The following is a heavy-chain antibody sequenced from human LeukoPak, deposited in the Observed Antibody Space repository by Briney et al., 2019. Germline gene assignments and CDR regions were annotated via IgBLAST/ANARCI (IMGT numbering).Heavy chain of an antibody. V-gene: IGHV4-61*02. CDR3: ARSPDYYDSSGLDY. J-gene: IGHJ4*02. CDR2: IYTSGCT. CDR1: GGSTSSGSYY. Sequence: SETLSLTCTVSGGSTSSGSYYWSWIRQPAGKGLEWIGRIYTSGCTNYNPSLKSRVTISVDTSKNQFSLKLSSVTAADTAVYYCARSPDYYDSSGLDYWGQGTLVTVSS. D-gene: IGHD3-22*01.